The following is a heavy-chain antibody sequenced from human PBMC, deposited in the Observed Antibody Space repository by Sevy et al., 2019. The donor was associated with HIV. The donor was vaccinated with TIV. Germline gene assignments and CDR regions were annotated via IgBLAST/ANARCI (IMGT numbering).Heavy chain of an antibody. CDR2: IFNDGKTK. J-gene: IGHJ4*02. CDR1: GFIFSRYG. V-gene: IGHV3-33*01. CDR3: ARESGSDWYLDY. D-gene: IGHD2-21*02. Sequence: GGSLRLSCKASGFIFSRYGVHWVRQAPGKGPEWVASIFNDGKTKYYGDPVKGRFTISRDDSKNTLYLQMDSLRAEDTAVYYCARESGSDWYLDYWGQGTLVTVSS.